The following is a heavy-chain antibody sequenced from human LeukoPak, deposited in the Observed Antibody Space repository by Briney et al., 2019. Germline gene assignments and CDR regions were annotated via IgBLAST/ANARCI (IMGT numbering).Heavy chain of an antibody. CDR1: GGSISSSNW. V-gene: IGHV4-4*02. CDR3: ARDNSVGDTAWWFDP. CDR2: IYHSGST. D-gene: IGHD1-26*01. J-gene: IGHJ5*02. Sequence: PSGTLSLTCAVSGGSISSSNWWSWVRQPPGKGLEWIGEIYHSGSTNYNPSLKSRVTISVDKSKNQFSLKLSSVTAADTAVYYCARDNSVGDTAWWFDPWGQGTLVTVSS.